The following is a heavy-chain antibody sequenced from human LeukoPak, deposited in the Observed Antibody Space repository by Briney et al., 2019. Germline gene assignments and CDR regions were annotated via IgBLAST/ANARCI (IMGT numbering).Heavy chain of an antibody. CDR1: GDSVSSNSAA. V-gene: IGHV6-1*01. CDR3: ARINGRLDDPPI. J-gene: IGHJ3*02. Sequence: SQTLSLTCAISGDSVSSNSAAWNWVRQSPSRGLEWLGGTYYRSKWYNDYAVSVKSRITINPDTSKNQFSLQLNSVTPEDTAVYYCARINGRLDDPPIWGQGTMVTVSS. D-gene: IGHD1-26*01. CDR2: TYYRSKWYN.